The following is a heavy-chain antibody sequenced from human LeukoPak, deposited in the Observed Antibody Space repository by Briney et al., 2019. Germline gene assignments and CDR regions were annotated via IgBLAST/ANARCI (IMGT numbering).Heavy chain of an antibody. J-gene: IGHJ3*02. D-gene: IGHD2-21*01. CDR1: GFTFRSYS. CDR2: IDPSSTYI. Sequence: GGSLRLSCAASGFTFRSYSMNWVRQAPGKGLEWVSAIDPSSTYIYYADSVKGRFTISRDNAKNSLYLQMNSLRAEDTAVYYCARDLYSGVRDAFDIWGQGTMVTVSS. CDR3: ARDLYSGVRDAFDI. V-gene: IGHV3-21*01.